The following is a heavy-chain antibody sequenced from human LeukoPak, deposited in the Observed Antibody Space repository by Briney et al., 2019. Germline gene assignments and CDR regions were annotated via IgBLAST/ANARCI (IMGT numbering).Heavy chain of an antibody. CDR1: GFTFSSYG. V-gene: IGHV3-30*03. D-gene: IGHD3-22*01. CDR2: ISYDGSNK. Sequence: GGSLRLSCAASGFTFSSYGMHWVRQAPGKGLEWVAVISYDGSNKYYADSVKGRFTISRDNAKNSLYLQMNSLRAEDTAVYYCASRENYYDSSGYSYWGQGTLVTVSS. CDR3: ASRENYYDSSGYSY. J-gene: IGHJ4*02.